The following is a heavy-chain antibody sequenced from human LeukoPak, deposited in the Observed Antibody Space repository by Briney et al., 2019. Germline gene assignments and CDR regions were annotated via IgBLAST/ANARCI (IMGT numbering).Heavy chain of an antibody. V-gene: IGHV3-7*01. CDR1: GFTFSSYW. CDR2: IKQDGSEK. CDR3: ARTTYYDFWSGWGHYYYMDV. Sequence: GGSLRLSCAASGFTFSSYWMSWVRQAPGKGLEWVANIKQDGSEKYYVDSVKGRFTVSRDNAKNSLYLQMNSLRAEDTAVYYCARTTYYDFWSGWGHYYYMDVWGKGTTVTVSS. D-gene: IGHD3-3*01. J-gene: IGHJ6*03.